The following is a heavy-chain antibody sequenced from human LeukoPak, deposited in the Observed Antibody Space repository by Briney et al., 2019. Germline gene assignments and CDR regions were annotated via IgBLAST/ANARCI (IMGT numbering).Heavy chain of an antibody. CDR2: IKPSDGST. D-gene: IGHD4-11*01. CDR3: ARLDYSKFDY. J-gene: IGHJ4*02. V-gene: IGHV1-46*01. CDR1: GFTFTGYY. Sequence: ASVKVSCKASGFTFTGYYMHWVRQAPGQGLEWMGIIKPSDGSTIYAQKFQGRVTMTSDTSTTTVYMEVSSLRSDDTAVYYCARLDYSKFDYWGQGTLVTVSS.